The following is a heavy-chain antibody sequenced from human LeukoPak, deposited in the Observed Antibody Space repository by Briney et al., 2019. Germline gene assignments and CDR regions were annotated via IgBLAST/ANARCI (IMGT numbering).Heavy chain of an antibody. J-gene: IGHJ4*02. CDR2: IKGDGIST. CDR3: AKDHYWSVDY. V-gene: IGHV3-74*01. CDR1: GFDFSSNW. Sequence: GGSLRLSCAASGFDFSSNWMHWVRHAPGRGLVWVSRIKGDGISTNYADSVKGRFTISRDIAKNTLYLQMNSLRAEDTGVYYCAKDHYWSVDYWGRGTLVTVSS. D-gene: IGHD3-3*01.